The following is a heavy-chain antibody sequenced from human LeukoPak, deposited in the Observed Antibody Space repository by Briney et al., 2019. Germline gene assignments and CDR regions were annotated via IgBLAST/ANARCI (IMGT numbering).Heavy chain of an antibody. J-gene: IGHJ6*03. CDR2: ISYDGGNK. CDR3: ARVLYYYASVSYNYYMDV. D-gene: IGHD3-10*01. V-gene: IGHV3-30*04. CDR1: GFTFSNYA. Sequence: PGGSLRLSCAASGFTFSNYAMHWVRQAPGKGLEWVAIISYDGGNKYYADSVKGRFTISRDNSKNTLYLQMNSLRAEDAAIYYCARVLYYYASVSYNYYMDVWGKGTTVTISS.